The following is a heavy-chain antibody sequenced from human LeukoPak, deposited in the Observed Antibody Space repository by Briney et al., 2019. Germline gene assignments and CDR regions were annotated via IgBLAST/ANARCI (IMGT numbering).Heavy chain of an antibody. V-gene: IGHV1-3*01. Sequence: ASVKVSCKASGYTFTSYAMHWVRQAPGQRLEWMGWINAGNGNTKYSQKFQGRVTITRDTSASTAYMELSSLRSEDTAVYYCAGYCSSTSRRRSWFDPWGQGTLVTVSS. J-gene: IGHJ5*02. CDR3: AGYCSSTSRRRSWFDP. CDR1: GYTFTSYA. CDR2: INAGNGNT. D-gene: IGHD2-2*01.